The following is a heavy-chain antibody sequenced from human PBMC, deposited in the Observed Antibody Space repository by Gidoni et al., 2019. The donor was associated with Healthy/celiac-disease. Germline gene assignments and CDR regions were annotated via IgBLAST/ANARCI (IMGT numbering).Heavy chain of an antibody. CDR2: INPNSGGT. J-gene: IGHJ5*02. V-gene: IGHV1-2*04. Sequence: QVQLVQSGAEVKKPGASVTGSCTASGYTFTGYYMHWVRQAPGQGLEWMGWINPNSGGTNYAQKCQGWVTMTRDTSISTAYMELSRLRSDDTAVYYCARDLGGAAAAQPWFDPWGQGTLVTVSS. D-gene: IGHD6-13*01. CDR1: GYTFTGYY. CDR3: ARDLGGAAAAQPWFDP.